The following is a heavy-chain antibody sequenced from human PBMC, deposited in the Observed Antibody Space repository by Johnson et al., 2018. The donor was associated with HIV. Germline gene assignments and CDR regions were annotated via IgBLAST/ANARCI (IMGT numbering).Heavy chain of an antibody. D-gene: IGHD2-2*01. Sequence: VQLVESGGGVVRPGGSLRLSCAASGFTFDDYGMSWVRQAPGKGLEWVSVIYSGGSTYYADSVKGRFTISRDNARNTLYLQLNSLVAEDTAVYYCARLYCSSTSCYEGGGDAFDIWGQGTMVTVSS. CDR3: ARLYCSSTSCYEGGGDAFDI. CDR2: IYSGGST. J-gene: IGHJ3*02. V-gene: IGHV3-20*04. CDR1: GFTFDDYG.